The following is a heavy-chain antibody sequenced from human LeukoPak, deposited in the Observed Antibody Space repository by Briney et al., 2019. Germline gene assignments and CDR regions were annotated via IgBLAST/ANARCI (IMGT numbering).Heavy chain of an antibody. V-gene: IGHV3-30*18. CDR2: ISYDGSNK. Sequence: GGSLRLSCAASGFTFSSYAMSWVRQAPGKGLEWVAVISYDGSNKYYADSVKGRFTISRDNSKNTLYLQMNSLRAEDTAVYYCAKGGYSYGPPLWDWGQGTLVTVSS. CDR1: GFTFSSYA. D-gene: IGHD5-18*01. J-gene: IGHJ4*02. CDR3: AKGGYSYGPPLWD.